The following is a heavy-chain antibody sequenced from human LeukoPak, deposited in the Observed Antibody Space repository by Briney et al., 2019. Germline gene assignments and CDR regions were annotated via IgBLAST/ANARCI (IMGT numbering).Heavy chain of an antibody. CDR3: AKAPYCGGDCYYGNWFDP. D-gene: IGHD2-21*02. CDR1: GFTFDDYA. J-gene: IGHJ5*02. Sequence: GGSLRLSCAASGFTFDDYAMHWVRQAPGKGLEWVALIRGDGGTTYYADSVKGRFTISRDNSKNSLYLQMNSLRTEDTALYYCAKAPYCGGDCYYGNWFDPWAREPWSPSPQ. V-gene: IGHV3-43*02. CDR2: IRGDGGTT.